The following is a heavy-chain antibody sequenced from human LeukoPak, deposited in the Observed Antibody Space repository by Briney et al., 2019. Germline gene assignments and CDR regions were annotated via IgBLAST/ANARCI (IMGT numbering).Heavy chain of an antibody. Sequence: GGSLRLSCEASGFTFSAYAMTWVRQAPGQGLEWVSSIGSDNKPHYSESVKGRFAISRDNSKSMLFLQLNSLRAEDTALYYFARDLHYYVAMAVWGQGTTVTVSS. CDR2: IGSDNKP. CDR3: ARDLHYYVAMAV. CDR1: GFTFSAYA. V-gene: IGHV3-23*01. D-gene: IGHD3-10*02. J-gene: IGHJ6*02.